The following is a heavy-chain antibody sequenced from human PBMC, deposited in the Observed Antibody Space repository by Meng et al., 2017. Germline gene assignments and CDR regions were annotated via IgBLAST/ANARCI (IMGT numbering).Heavy chain of an antibody. J-gene: IGHJ4*02. CDR3: ARDFDY. Sequence: QVQVVEAGGGVVPPGRSLTLSCAASGFIFSKYEMHWVRQAPGKGLEWVACITKDGSRKYYLGSVRGRFTISRDNSKNTLYLEMNSLRSEDTALYYCARDFDYWGQGTLVTVSS. V-gene: IGHV3-30*16. CDR1: GFIFSKYE. CDR2: ITKDGSRK.